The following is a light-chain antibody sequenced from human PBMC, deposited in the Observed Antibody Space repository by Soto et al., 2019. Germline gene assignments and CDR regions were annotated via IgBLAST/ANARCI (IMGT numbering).Light chain of an antibody. J-gene: IGKJ5*01. CDR1: QSVSSR. CDR3: QHYVERSPIT. V-gene: IGKV3-20*01. Sequence: EIVMTQSPGTLSLSPGERATLSCRASQSVSSRLAWYQQKPSQAPRLLISGASSRATGIPDRFSGGGSGTDFTLTISRLEPEDFALYYCQHYVERSPITFGQGTRLEL. CDR2: GAS.